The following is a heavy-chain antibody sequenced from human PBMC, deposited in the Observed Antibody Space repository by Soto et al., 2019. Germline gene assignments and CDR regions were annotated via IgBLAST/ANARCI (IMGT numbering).Heavy chain of an antibody. Sequence: QVQLVQSGAEVKKTGSSVKVSCKSSNFSSYAISWVRQAPGQGLEWLGGIIPFFGRANYAQKFQGRVTITADESTSTAYMELSDLKSEDTAIYYCSRENTLVAGPAARLRHLYHYYYFGMDFWGQGTTVIVSS. CDR2: IIPFFGRA. CDR3: SRENTLVAGPAARLRHLYHYYYFGMDF. CDR1: NFSSYA. D-gene: IGHD2-2*01. J-gene: IGHJ6*02. V-gene: IGHV1-69*01.